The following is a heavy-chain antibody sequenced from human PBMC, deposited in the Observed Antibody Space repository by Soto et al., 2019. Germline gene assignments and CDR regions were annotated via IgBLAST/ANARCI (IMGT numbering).Heavy chain of an antibody. J-gene: IGHJ5*02. CDR3: ARVVRLAVLLSNWFDP. Sequence: QPGGSLRLSCAASGFTFSSYEMNWVRQAPGKGLEWVSYISSSGSTIYYADSVKGRFTISRDNAKNSLYLQMNSLRAEDTAVYYCARVVRLAVLLSNWFDPWGQGTLVTVSS. CDR1: GFTFSSYE. D-gene: IGHD3-10*01. V-gene: IGHV3-48*03. CDR2: ISSSGSTI.